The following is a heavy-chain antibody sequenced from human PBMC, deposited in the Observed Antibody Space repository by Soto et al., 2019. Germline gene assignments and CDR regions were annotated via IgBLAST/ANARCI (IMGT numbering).Heavy chain of an antibody. V-gene: IGHV1-18*01. Sequence: QVQLVQSGGEVKKPGASVKVSCKASGYTFTSYGISWVRQAPGQGLEWMGRISAYNGNTNYAQKLQGRVTKTTETTTSTAYMELRSLRSADTAVYYCARVVGALGHWFDPWGQGTLVTVSS. CDR3: ARVVGALGHWFDP. CDR1: GYTFTSYG. D-gene: IGHD1-26*01. CDR2: ISAYNGNT. J-gene: IGHJ5*02.